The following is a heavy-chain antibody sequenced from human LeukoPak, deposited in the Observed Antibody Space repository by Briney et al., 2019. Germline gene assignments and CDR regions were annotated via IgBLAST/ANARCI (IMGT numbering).Heavy chain of an antibody. D-gene: IGHD1-26*01. V-gene: IGHV1-46*01. CDR3: ARVGGSYHYYHMDV. J-gene: IGHJ6*03. CDR2: INPSGGST. CDR1: GYTFTSYY. Sequence: ASVKVSCKASGYTFTSYYMHWVRQAPGQGLEWMGIINPSGGSTSYAQKFQGRVTITRNTSISTAYMELSSLRSEDTAVYYCARVGGSYHYYHMDVWGKGTTVTVSS.